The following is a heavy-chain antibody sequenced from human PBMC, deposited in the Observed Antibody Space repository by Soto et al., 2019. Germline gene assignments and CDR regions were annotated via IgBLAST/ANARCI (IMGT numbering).Heavy chain of an antibody. Sequence: GGSLRLSCAASGFTFSSYAMNWVRQAPGKGLDWVAVISYDGSNKYFADSVKGRFTISRDNSKSRLFLQMNSLRPEDTAVYYCTRGELLSGYSYDTYYVMDVWGQGTTVTVSS. CDR2: ISYDGSNK. V-gene: IGHV3-30*01. D-gene: IGHD5-18*01. J-gene: IGHJ6*02. CDR3: TRGELLSGYSYDTYYVMDV. CDR1: GFTFSSYA.